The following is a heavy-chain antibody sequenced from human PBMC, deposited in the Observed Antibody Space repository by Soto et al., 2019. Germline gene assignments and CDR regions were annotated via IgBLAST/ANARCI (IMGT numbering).Heavy chain of an antibody. Sequence: QVQLQESSPGLVKPSQTLSLTCTVSGGSISSGGYYWSWIRQHPGKGLEWIGYIYYSGSTYYNPSLKSRVTISVDTSKNQFSLKLSSVTAADTAVYYCAREGAYYDILTGYPSDAFDIWGQGTMVTVSS. CDR3: AREGAYYDILTGYPSDAFDI. V-gene: IGHV4-31*03. CDR2: IYYSGST. CDR1: GGSISSGGYY. D-gene: IGHD3-9*01. J-gene: IGHJ3*02.